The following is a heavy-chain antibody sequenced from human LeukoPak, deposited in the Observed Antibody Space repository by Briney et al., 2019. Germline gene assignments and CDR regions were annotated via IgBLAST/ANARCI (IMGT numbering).Heavy chain of an antibody. V-gene: IGHV5-10-1*01. Sequence: GESPKISCKDSGYSFTSYWISWVRQMPGKGLEWMGRIDPSDSYTNYSPSFQGHVTISADKSISTAYLQWSSLKASDTAMYYCARHRGGDYGLDAFDIWGQGTMVTVSS. CDR3: ARHRGGDYGLDAFDI. CDR1: GYSFTSYW. J-gene: IGHJ3*02. D-gene: IGHD4-17*01. CDR2: IDPSDSYT.